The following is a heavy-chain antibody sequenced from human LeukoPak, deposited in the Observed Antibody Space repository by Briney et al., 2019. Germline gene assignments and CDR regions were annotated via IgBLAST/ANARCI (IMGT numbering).Heavy chain of an antibody. Sequence: GGSLRLSCATSDFTFRSYWMGWVRQAPGKGLEWVGFIRSKAYGGTTEYAASVKGRFTISRDDSKSIAYLQMNSLKTEDTAVYYCTRGLTTVTTDYYYGMDVWGQGTTVTVSS. V-gene: IGHV3-49*04. D-gene: IGHD4-17*01. CDR3: TRGLTTVTTDYYYGMDV. J-gene: IGHJ6*02. CDR2: IRSKAYGGTT. CDR1: DFTFRSYW.